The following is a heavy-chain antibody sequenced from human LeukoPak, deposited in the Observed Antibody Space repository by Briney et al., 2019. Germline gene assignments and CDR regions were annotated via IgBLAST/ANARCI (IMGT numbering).Heavy chain of an antibody. Sequence: GGSLRLSCAASGFTFTTYAMNWVRQAPGKGLEWVSGISGSGGRTYYADSVKGRFTISRDNSNHMLYLQMNSLIAEDTAIYYCAKDDDWLRFEHWGRGTPVSVSS. CDR1: GFTFTTYA. CDR3: AKDDDWLRFEH. J-gene: IGHJ4*02. V-gene: IGHV3-23*01. D-gene: IGHD5-12*01. CDR2: ISGSGGRT.